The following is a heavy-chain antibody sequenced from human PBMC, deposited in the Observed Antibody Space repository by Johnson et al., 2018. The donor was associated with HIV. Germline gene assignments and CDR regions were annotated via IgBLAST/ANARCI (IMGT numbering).Heavy chain of an antibody. CDR1: GFTFSYYA. J-gene: IGHJ3*02. CDR2: ISHDGSNK. V-gene: IGHV3-30-3*01. Sequence: QVQLVESGGGVVQPGTSLRLSCAASGFTFSYYAIFWVRQAPGKGLEWVAVISHDGSNKYYADSVKGRFTISRDNSKNTLYLQMNSLRPEDTAVYFCARGGLYIQFLAFDAFDIWGQVTMVTVSS. CDR3: ARGGLYIQFLAFDAFDI. D-gene: IGHD4-11*01.